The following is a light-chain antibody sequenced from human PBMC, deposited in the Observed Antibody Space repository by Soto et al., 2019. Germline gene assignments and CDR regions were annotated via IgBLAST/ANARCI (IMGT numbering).Light chain of an antibody. CDR3: ASLTTTNFV. V-gene: IGLV2-14*01. J-gene: IGLJ1*01. CDR1: SSDVGAYNL. CDR2: EVT. Sequence: ALTQPASVSGSPGQSITISCTGTSSDVGAYNLVSWYQHLPDKAPKLIISEVTNRPSGVSDRFSGSKSGNTASLTISGLQAEDEADYYCASLTTTNFVFGSGTKLTVL.